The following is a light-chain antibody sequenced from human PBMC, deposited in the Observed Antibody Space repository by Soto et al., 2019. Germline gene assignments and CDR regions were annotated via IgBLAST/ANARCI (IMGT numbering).Light chain of an antibody. CDR2: DVH. V-gene: IGLV2-14*01. CDR1: SSDLGLYDY. CDR3: SSATTSSTLVL. J-gene: IGLJ2*01. Sequence: QSVLTQPASVSGSPGQSITISCTGTSSDLGLYDYVSWYQQYPGTAPNLIIFDVHNRPSGVSYRFSGSKSGYTASLTISGLQTEDEADYYCSSATTSSTLVLFGGGTKVTVL.